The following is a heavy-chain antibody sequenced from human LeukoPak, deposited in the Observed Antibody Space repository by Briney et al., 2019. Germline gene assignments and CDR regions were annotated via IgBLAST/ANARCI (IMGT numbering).Heavy chain of an antibody. D-gene: IGHD3-10*01. J-gene: IGHJ4*02. CDR3: ARDLRYGSGSYYVY. V-gene: IGHV1-2*02. Sequence: GSVKVSCKASGYTFIGYYMHWVRQAPGQGLEWMGWINPNSGGTNYAQKFQGRVTMTRDTSISTAYMELSRLRSDDTAVYYCARDLRYGSGSYYVYWGQGTLVTVSS. CDR2: INPNSGGT. CDR1: GYTFIGYY.